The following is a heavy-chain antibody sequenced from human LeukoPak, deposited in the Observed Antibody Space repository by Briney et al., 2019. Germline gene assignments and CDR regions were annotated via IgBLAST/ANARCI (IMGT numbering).Heavy chain of an antibody. CDR1: GFTSTNFA. D-gene: IGHD3-16*01. CDR2: IIVGSGAT. Sequence: SVKVSCKASGFTSTNFAVQWVRQARGRRLEWIGWIIVGSGATKCAQDFQERVTITRDLSTSTLYMELRSLTSEDTAVYYCAADLSNPRMGASYLDSWGQGTLVTVSS. J-gene: IGHJ4*02. CDR3: AADLSNPRMGASYLDS. V-gene: IGHV1-58*01.